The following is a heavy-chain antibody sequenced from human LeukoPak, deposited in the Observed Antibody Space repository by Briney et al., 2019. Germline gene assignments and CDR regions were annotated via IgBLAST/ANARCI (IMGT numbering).Heavy chain of an antibody. J-gene: IGHJ4*02. CDR1: GYTFTGYY. Sequence: ASVKVSFKASGYTFTGYYMHWVRQAPGQGLEGMGRINPNSGGTNYAQKFQGRVTIIMDTYISTAYMALSRLRSDDTAVYYRARSSRLAYSSSSLDYWGQGTLVTVSS. CDR2: INPNSGGT. D-gene: IGHD6-6*01. CDR3: ARSSRLAYSSSSLDY. V-gene: IGHV1-2*06.